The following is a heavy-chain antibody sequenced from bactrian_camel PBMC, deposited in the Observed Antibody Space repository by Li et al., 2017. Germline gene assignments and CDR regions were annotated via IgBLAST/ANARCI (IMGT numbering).Heavy chain of an antibody. Sequence: VQLVESGGGSVQAGETLRLSCTFSGFTLDDAEVGWYRQLPGHECELLSTISSDGTTYVADSVKGRFTISRDNAKNTVYLQLNSLKTDDMAMYYCANMGSDYGTIGYWGQGTQVTVS. J-gene: IGHJ6*01. CDR3: ANMGSDYGTIGY. CDR1: GFTLDDAE. CDR2: ISSDGTT. D-gene: IGHD4*01. V-gene: IGHV3S55*01.